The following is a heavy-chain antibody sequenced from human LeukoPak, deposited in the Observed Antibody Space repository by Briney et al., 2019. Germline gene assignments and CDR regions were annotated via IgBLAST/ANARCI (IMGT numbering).Heavy chain of an antibody. D-gene: IGHD3-10*01. CDR1: GGTFSSYA. V-gene: IGHV1-69*06. CDR2: IIPIFGTA. Sequence: SVKVSCKASGGTFSSYAISWVRQAPGQGLELMGGIIPIFGTANYAQKFQGRVTITADKSTSTAYMELSSLRSEDTAVYYCARGGTMVRGVIMGNYYGMDVWGKGTTVTVSS. CDR3: ARGGTMVRGVIMGNYYGMDV. J-gene: IGHJ6*04.